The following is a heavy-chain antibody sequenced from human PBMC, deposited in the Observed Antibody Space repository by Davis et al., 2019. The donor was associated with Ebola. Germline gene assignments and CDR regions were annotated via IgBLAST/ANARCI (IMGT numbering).Heavy chain of an antibody. V-gene: IGHV1-2*06. CDR1: GYTFTGYY. J-gene: IGHJ4*02. CDR2: INPGSGGT. CDR3: ATSIEVADQANFDY. D-gene: IGHD6-19*01. Sequence: AASVKVSCKASGYTFTGYYLHWVRQAPGQGLEWMGRINPGSGGTNYAQKFQGRVTLTRDTSLSTVYMELSRLRSDDTAVYYCATSIEVADQANFDYWGQGALVTVSS.